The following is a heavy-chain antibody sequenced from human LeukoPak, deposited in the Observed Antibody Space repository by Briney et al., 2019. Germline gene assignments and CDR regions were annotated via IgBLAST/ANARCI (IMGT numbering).Heavy chain of an antibody. CDR1: GFTFSSYG. CDR3: ARDLMAEYYYDSSGEGFDY. D-gene: IGHD3-22*01. CDR2: ISYDGSNK. Sequence: GRSLRLSCAASGFTFSSYGMHWVRQAPGKGLEWVAVISYDGSNKYYADSVKGRFTISGDNAKNSLYLQMNSLRAEDTAVYYCARDLMAEYYYDSSGEGFDYWGQGTLVTVSS. J-gene: IGHJ4*02. V-gene: IGHV3-30*03.